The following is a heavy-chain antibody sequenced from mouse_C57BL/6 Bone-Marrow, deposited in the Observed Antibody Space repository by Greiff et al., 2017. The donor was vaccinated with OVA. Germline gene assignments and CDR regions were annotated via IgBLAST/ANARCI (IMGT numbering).Heavy chain of an antibody. CDR3: ARTPYSYGAY. D-gene: IGHD2-12*01. CDR1: GYAFTNYL. J-gene: IGHJ3*01. Sequence: QVQLQQPGAELVRPGTSVKVSCKASGYAFTNYLIEWVKQRPGHGLEWIGVINPAGGGTNSNEKFKGKATLTADKSSSTAYMQLSSLTSEDTAVYFCARTPYSYGAYWGQGTVVTVSA. CDR2: INPAGGGT. V-gene: IGHV1-54*01.